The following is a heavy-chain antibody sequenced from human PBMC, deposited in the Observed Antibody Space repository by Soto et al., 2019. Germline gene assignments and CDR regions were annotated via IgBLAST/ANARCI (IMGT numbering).Heavy chain of an antibody. V-gene: IGHV4-39*01. CDR2: IYYSGST. Sequence: SETLSLTCTVSGGSISSSSYYWGWIRQPPGKGLEWIGSIYYSGSTYYNPSLKSRVTISVDTSKNQFSLKLSSVTAADTTVYYCARVDDFWSGSYMDVWGKGTTVTVSS. CDR1: GGSISSSSYY. D-gene: IGHD3-3*01. CDR3: ARVDDFWSGSYMDV. J-gene: IGHJ6*03.